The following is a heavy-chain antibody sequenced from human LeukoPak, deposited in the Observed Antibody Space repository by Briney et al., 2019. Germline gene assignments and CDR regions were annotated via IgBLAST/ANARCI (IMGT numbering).Heavy chain of an antibody. Sequence: SETLSLTCTVSGGSIRSSYYYWGWIRQPPGKGLEWIGSIYDSGSTYYNPSLKSRVTISVDTSKNQFSLKLNSVTAADTAVYYCARWVAATAGMDVWGQGTTVTVSS. J-gene: IGHJ6*02. CDR3: ARWVAATAGMDV. CDR2: IYDSGST. D-gene: IGHD2-15*01. V-gene: IGHV4-39*01. CDR1: GGSIRSSYYY.